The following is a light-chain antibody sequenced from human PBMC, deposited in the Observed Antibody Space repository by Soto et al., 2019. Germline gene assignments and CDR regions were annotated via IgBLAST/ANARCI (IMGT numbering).Light chain of an antibody. CDR1: QSLLHSNGYDY. J-gene: IGKJ5*01. Sequence: DIVMTQSPLSLPVTPGGPASISCRSSQSLLHSNGYDYLDWYLQKPGQSPQLLIYLASNRASGVPDRFSGSGSGTYFTLKISRVEAEDVGVYYCMQSLQSPQITFGQGTRLEIK. CDR3: MQSLQSPQIT. V-gene: IGKV2-28*01. CDR2: LAS.